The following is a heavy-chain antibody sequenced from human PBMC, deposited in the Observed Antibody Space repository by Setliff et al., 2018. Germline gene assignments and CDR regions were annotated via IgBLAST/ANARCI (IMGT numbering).Heavy chain of an antibody. Sequence: KTSETLSLTCSVADGSFNIHYWTWMRQPPGKGLEWIGYIYTSGGTNYNPSLKSRVTISVDMTENQFSLILRSVVAADTAVYYCARGVSGVSWTPRYWGRGTLVTVSS. V-gene: IGHV4-4*08. CDR3: ARGVSGVSWTPRY. J-gene: IGHJ4*02. CDR1: DGSFNIHY. D-gene: IGHD6-25*01. CDR2: IYTSGGT.